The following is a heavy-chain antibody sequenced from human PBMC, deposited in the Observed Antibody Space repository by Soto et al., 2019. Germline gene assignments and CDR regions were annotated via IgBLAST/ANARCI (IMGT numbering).Heavy chain of an antibody. Sequence: QVQLQESGPGLVKPSQTLSLTCSVSGGSISGGYYWSWIRQYPGKGLAWIGYIYYTGRTYYNPSLKGRIAISVDTAKNQFSLKLSSVTAADTAMYYCARPMRLGELSLGYWGQGILVTVSS. CDR1: GGSISGGYY. V-gene: IGHV4-31*03. J-gene: IGHJ4*02. CDR3: ARPMRLGELSLGY. CDR2: IYYTGRT. D-gene: IGHD3-16*02.